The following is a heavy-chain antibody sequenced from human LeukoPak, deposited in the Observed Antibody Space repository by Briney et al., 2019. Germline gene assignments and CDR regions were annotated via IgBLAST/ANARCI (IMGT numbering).Heavy chain of an antibody. D-gene: IGHD3-3*01. CDR2: IYSSGNT. J-gene: IGHJ4*02. CDR3: ARTSTIFGVVISYYFDY. V-gene: IGHV4-4*07. Sequence: PSETLSLTCTVSGGSISGYYWSWIRQPAGKGLEWIGRIYSSGNTNYHPSLKSRVTISIDTSKNQVSLKLPSVTAADTAVYYCARTSTIFGVVISYYFDYWGQGTLVTVSS. CDR1: GGSISGYY.